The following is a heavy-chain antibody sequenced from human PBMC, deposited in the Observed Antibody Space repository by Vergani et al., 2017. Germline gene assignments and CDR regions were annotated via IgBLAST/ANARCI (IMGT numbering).Heavy chain of an antibody. J-gene: IGHJ5*02. CDR1: GSTVSGNS. CDR3: ARGNYYGSGTYVDP. CDR2: IYSGDET. Sequence: ELQLVESGGGLVQPGGSLSLSCPASGSTVSGNSMTWVRLDPGKGLEWVSHIYSGDETYYADPVKGRVTISRDTSKNTLHLQINNLRVEDTAVYYCARGNYYGSGTYVDPWGQGTLVTVSS. V-gene: IGHV3-66*02. D-gene: IGHD3-10*01.